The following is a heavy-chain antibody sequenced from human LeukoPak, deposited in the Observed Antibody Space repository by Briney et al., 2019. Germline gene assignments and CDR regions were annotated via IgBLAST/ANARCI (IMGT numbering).Heavy chain of an antibody. CDR1: GGSMSSYY. CDR2: IYYSGST. Sequence: SETLSLTCTVSGGSMSSYYWSWIRQPPGKGLEWIGYIYYSGSTYYTPSLKNRVTISVATSKNQFSLRLSSVTAVDTAVYYCARGGGGYSWYFDLWGRGTLVTVSS. CDR3: ARGGGGYSWYFDL. V-gene: IGHV4-59*12. D-gene: IGHD5-12*01. J-gene: IGHJ2*01.